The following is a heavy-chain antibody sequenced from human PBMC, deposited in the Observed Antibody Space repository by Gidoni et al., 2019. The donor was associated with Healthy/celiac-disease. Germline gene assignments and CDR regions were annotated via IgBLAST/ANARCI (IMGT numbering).Heavy chain of an antibody. CDR1: GGSISSSSYY. Sequence: QLQLQESGPGLVKPSETLSLTCPVSGGSISSSSYYWGWIRQPPGKGLEWIGSIYYSGSTYYNPSLKSRVTISVDTSKNQFSLKLSSVTAADTAVYYCARTIFWKGGWDVWGKGTTVTVSS. D-gene: IGHD3-9*01. CDR3: ARTIFWKGGWDV. J-gene: IGHJ6*04. CDR2: IYYSGST. V-gene: IGHV4-39*01.